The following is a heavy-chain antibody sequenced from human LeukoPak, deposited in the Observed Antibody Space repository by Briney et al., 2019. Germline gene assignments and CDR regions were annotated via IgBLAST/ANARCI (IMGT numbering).Heavy chain of an antibody. CDR3: AKKPSSGYYYIDY. CDR2: ISDSGGST. V-gene: IGHV3-23*01. J-gene: IGHJ4*02. D-gene: IGHD3-22*01. Sequence: GGSLRLSCAASGFTFSSYAMSWVRQPPGKGLEWVSTISDSGGSTYYADSVKGRFTISRDNSKNTLYLQMNTLRAEDTAVYCCAKKPSSGYYYIDYWGQGTLVTVSS. CDR1: GFTFSSYA.